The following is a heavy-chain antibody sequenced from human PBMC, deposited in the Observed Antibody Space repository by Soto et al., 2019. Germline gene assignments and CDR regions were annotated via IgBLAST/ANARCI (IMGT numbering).Heavy chain of an antibody. CDR1: GGSISSGGYY. Sequence: QVQLQESGPGLVKPSQTLSLTCTVSGGSISSGGYYWSWIRQHPGKGLEWIGYIYYSGSTYYYPSLKSRVTISVDTSKSQFSLKLSSVTAADTAVYYCARRVYGDELEDYWGQGTLVTVSS. CDR3: ARRVYGDELEDY. J-gene: IGHJ4*02. D-gene: IGHD4-17*01. CDR2: IYYSGST. V-gene: IGHV4-31*03.